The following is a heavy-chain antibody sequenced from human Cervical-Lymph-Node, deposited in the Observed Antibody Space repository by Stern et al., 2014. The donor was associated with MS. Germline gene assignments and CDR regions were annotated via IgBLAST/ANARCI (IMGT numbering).Heavy chain of an antibody. CDR3: ARNFKYSTWDY. J-gene: IGHJ4*02. CDR1: GESVGSGSYY. V-gene: IGHV4-61*01. CDR2: FYYNGIT. D-gene: IGHD2/OR15-2a*01. Sequence: QVQLQESGQGLVKPSGTLSLTCSVSGESVGSGSYYWSWLRQPPGKGLGWIGYFYYNGITDLNPSLKSRVSISGDTKTNQFSLKLTSVTAADTAVYYCARNFKYSTWDYWGQGALVTISS.